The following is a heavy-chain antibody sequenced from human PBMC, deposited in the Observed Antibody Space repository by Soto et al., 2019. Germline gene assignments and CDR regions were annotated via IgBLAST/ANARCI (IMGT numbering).Heavy chain of an antibody. Sequence: SETLSLTCAVSGYSISSGYYWGWIRQPPGKGLEWIGSIYHSGGTYYNPSLKSRVTISVDTSKNQFSLKLSSVTAADTAVYYCARVEVAFLEWLSPNWFDPWGQGTLVTVSS. CDR1: GYSISSGYY. V-gene: IGHV4-38-2*01. CDR3: ARVEVAFLEWLSPNWFDP. D-gene: IGHD3-3*02. CDR2: IYHSGGT. J-gene: IGHJ5*02.